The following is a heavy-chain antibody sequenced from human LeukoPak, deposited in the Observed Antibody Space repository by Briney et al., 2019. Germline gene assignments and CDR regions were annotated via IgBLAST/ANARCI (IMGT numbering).Heavy chain of an antibody. CDR2: IYYSGST. J-gene: IGHJ3*02. D-gene: IGHD3-22*01. CDR3: ARDPYDSSGYYFTDAFDI. CDR1: GGSFSGYY. Sequence: SETLSLTCAVYGGSFSGYYWSWIRQPPGKGLEWIGSIYYSGSTYYNPSLKSRVTISVDTSKNQFSLKLSSVTAADTAVYYCARDPYDSSGYYFTDAFDIWGQGTMVTVSS. V-gene: IGHV4-34*01.